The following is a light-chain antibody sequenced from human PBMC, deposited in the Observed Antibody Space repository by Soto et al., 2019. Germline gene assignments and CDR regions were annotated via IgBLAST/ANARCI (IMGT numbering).Light chain of an antibody. CDR3: QQYNNWPYT. V-gene: IGKV3-15*01. Sequence: EIVMTQSPATLSVSPGERAALSWRASQSVSSTFAWYQQKPGQAPRLLIYDASTRATGIPARFSGSGSGTEFTLTISSLQDEDFAVYYCQQYNNWPYTFGQGTKLEIK. CDR1: QSVSST. J-gene: IGKJ2*01. CDR2: DAS.